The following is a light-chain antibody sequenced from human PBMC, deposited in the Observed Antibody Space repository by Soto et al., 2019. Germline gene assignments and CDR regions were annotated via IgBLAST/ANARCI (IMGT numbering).Light chain of an antibody. CDR2: EAT. V-gene: IGLV2-23*01. J-gene: IGLJ2*01. CDR3: CSYAGTTTG. Sequence: QSALTQPASVSGSPGQSITISCTRASSDSGTYNFFAWYQQHPGEAPKLIIYEATQRPSGVSNRFSGSKSGNTASLTISGLQADDEADYYCCSYAGTTTGFGGGTKLTVL. CDR1: SSDSGTYNF.